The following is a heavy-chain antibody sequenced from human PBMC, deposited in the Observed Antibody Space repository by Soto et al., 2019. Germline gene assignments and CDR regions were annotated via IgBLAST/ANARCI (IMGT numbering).Heavy chain of an antibody. Sequence: SETLSLTCTVSGGSISSYYWSWIRQPPGKGLEWIGYIYYSGSTNYNPSLKSRVTISVDTSKNQFSLKLSSVTAADTAVYYCGRCLEYGSGWWFDPWGQGTLVTVSS. CDR1: GGSISSYY. CDR2: IYYSGST. J-gene: IGHJ5*02. D-gene: IGHD6-19*01. CDR3: GRCLEYGSGWWFDP. V-gene: IGHV4-59*01.